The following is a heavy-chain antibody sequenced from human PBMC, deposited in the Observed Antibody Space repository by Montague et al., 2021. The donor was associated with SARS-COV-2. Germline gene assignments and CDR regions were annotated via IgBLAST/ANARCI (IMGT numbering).Heavy chain of an antibody. CDR1: GFSLSTSGMC. CDR2: IDWDDDK. J-gene: IGHJ4*02. V-gene: IGHV2-70*11. CDR3: ARTTYDILTGTLIAFDS. D-gene: IGHD3-9*01. Sequence: PALVKPTQTLTLTCTFSGFSLSTSGMCVSWIRQSPGKALEWLARIDWDDDKYYSTSLKTRLTISKDTSKNQVVLTMTNMDPVDTATYYCARTTYDILTGTLIAFDSWGQGTLVTVSS.